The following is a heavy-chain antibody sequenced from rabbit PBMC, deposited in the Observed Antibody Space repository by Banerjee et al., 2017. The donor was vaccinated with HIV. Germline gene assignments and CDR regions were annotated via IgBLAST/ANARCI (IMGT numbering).Heavy chain of an antibody. V-gene: IGHV1S47*01. Sequence: QEQLVESGGGLVTLGGSLKLSCKASGIDFSSYGISWVRQAPGKGLEWIACIYAGFGIRNYANSVKGRFTISSDNAQNTVFLQMTSLTAADTATYFCARSNSGDYMGLWGQGTLVTVS. CDR3: ARSNSGDYMGL. D-gene: IGHD1-1*01. CDR2: IYAGFGIR. J-gene: IGHJ3*01. CDR1: GIDFSSYG.